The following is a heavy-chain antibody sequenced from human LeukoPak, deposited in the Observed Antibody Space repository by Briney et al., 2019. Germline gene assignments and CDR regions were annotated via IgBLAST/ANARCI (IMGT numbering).Heavy chain of an antibody. D-gene: IGHD3-10*01. V-gene: IGHV4-34*01. CDR3: ARSPPNRYYYGSGSRYRDLYYFDY. J-gene: IGHJ4*02. CDR2: INHSGNT. CDR1: GGSFSGYY. Sequence: SETLSLTCAVYGGSFSGYYRSWIRQPPGKGLEWIGEINHSGNTNYNPSLKSRVTISVDTSKNQFSLKLSSVTAADTAVYYCARSPPNRYYYGSGSRYRDLYYFDYWGQGTLVTVSS.